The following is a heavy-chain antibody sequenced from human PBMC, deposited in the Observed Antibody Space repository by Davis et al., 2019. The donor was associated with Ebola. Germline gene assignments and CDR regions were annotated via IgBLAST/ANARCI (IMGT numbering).Heavy chain of an antibody. J-gene: IGHJ4*02. CDR2: IKQDGSEK. Sequence: GGSLRLSCAASGFTFSSYWMSWVRQAPGKGLEWVANIKQDGSEKYYVDSVKGRFTIFRDNAKNSLFLQMNSLRGEDTALYHCARVKVAGTSTHFDYWGQGTLVTVSS. V-gene: IGHV3-7*03. D-gene: IGHD6-19*01. CDR1: GFTFSSYW. CDR3: ARVKVAGTSTHFDY.